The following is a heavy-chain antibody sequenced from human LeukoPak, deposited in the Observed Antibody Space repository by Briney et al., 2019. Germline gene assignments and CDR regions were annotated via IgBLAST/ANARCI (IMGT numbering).Heavy chain of an antibody. CDR2: SIPILGIA. J-gene: IGHJ6*02. CDR1: GGTFSSYA. V-gene: IGHV1-69*04. CDR3: ARGPGYYDILTGAL. Sequence: SVKVSCKASGGTFSSYAISWVRQAPGQGLEWMGRSIPILGIANYAQKFQGRVTITADKSTSTAYMELSSLRSEDTAVYYCARGPGYYDILTGALWGQGTTVTVSS. D-gene: IGHD3-9*01.